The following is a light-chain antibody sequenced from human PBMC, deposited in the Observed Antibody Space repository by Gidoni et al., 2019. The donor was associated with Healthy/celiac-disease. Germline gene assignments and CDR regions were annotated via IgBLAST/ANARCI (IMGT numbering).Light chain of an antibody. CDR1: SSDVGGYNY. Sequence: QSALTQPASVSGSPGHSITISCTGTSSDVGGYNYVSWYQQHPGNAPKLMIYEVSNQPSGVSNLFSGSKSGNTATLTISGLQAEDEADYYCNSYTSSSTLSYVFGAGTKVTVL. J-gene: IGLJ1*01. CDR3: NSYTSSSTLSYV. CDR2: EVS. V-gene: IGLV2-14*01.